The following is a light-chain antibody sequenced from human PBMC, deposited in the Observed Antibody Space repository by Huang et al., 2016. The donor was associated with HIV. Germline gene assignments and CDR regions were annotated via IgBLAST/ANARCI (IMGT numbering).Light chain of an antibody. Sequence: DIQMTQSPSSLTASVGDRVTITCQASQDINNYLNWYQQKPGKAPKLLIYDASNLETGVPSRFSGSGSGTQVTFTISSLQPEDIATYYCQQYDNFLPITFGQGTRLEIK. CDR3: QQYDNFLPIT. V-gene: IGKV1-33*01. CDR2: DAS. CDR1: QDINNY. J-gene: IGKJ5*01.